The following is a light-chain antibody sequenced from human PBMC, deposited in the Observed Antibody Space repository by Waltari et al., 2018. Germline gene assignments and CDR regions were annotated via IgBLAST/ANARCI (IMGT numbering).Light chain of an antibody. Sequence: QSALTQPASVSGSPGQSITISCTGTSSDIGFYNYVSWYQQHPGKAPNLIIFEVSGRPSGVSNRFSGSKSGNTASLTISGLQAEDEADYYCNSYAGSSSWVFGGGTKLTVL. CDR2: EVS. J-gene: IGLJ3*02. CDR1: SSDIGFYNY. CDR3: NSYAGSSSWV. V-gene: IGLV2-14*01.